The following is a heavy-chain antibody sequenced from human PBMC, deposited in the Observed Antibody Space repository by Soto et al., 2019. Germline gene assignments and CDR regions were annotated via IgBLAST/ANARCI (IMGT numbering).Heavy chain of an antibody. V-gene: IGHV4-4*02. Sequence: PSETVSLTCAVSAGSITSSNWWSWVRQPPGKGLEWIGEIYPSGSTNYNPSLKSRVTISVDKSKNQFSLKLSSVTAADTAVYYCARVYMVRGTIIRYFDYWGQGTLVT. D-gene: IGHD3-10*01. J-gene: IGHJ4*02. CDR3: ARVYMVRGTIIRYFDY. CDR1: AGSITSSNW. CDR2: IYPSGST.